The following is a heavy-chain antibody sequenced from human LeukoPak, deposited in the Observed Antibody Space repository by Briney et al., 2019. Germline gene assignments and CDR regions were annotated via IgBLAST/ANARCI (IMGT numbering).Heavy chain of an antibody. CDR1: GFTFNSYN. J-gene: IGHJ3*02. V-gene: IGHV3-48*02. Sequence: AGGSLRLSCAASGFTFNSYNMNWVRQAPGKGLEWVSYISSSSSTIYYADSVKGRFTISRDSAKTSLFLQMVSLRDEDTAVYYCARAYSSSSGRDAFDSWGLGTLVTVSS. D-gene: IGHD6-6*01. CDR3: ARAYSSSSGRDAFDS. CDR2: ISSSSSTI.